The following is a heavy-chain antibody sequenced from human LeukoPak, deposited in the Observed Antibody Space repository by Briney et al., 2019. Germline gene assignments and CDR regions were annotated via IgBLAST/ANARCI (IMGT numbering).Heavy chain of an antibody. D-gene: IGHD3-22*01. J-gene: IGHJ3*02. CDR2: ISYDGSNN. CDR3: ASDYYDSSGYYWRDAFDI. Sequence: GGSLRLSCAASGFAFSSYGIHWVRQAPGKGLEWVAVISYDGSNNYYADPVKGRFTISRDNAKNSLYLQMNSLRAEDTAVYYCASDYYDSSGYYWRDAFDIWGQGTMVTVS. V-gene: IGHV3-30*03. CDR1: GFAFSSYG.